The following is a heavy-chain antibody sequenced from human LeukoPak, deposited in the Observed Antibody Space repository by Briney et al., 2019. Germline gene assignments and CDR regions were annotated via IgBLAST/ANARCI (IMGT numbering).Heavy chain of an antibody. V-gene: IGHV7-4-1*02. CDR3: ARANIEVAGAFDY. Sequence: ASVKVSCKASGYTFTSYGISWVRQAPGQGLEWMGWINTNTGKTTYAQGFTGRFVFSLDTSVSTAYLQISSLTAEDTAVYYCARANIEVAGAFDYWGQGTLVTVSS. CDR2: INTNTGKT. D-gene: IGHD6-19*01. J-gene: IGHJ4*02. CDR1: GYTFTSYG.